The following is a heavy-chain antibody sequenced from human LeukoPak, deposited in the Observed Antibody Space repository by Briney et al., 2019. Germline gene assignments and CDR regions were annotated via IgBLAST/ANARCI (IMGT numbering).Heavy chain of an antibody. J-gene: IGHJ4*02. D-gene: IGHD3-22*01. Sequence: GGSLRLSCAASGFTFSSYSMNWVRQAPGKGLEWVSSISSSSSYIYYADSVKGRFTISRDNAKNSLYLQMNSLRDEDTAVYYCARPGHDSSGYYPFDYWGQGTLVTVSS. CDR3: ARPGHDSSGYYPFDY. CDR2: ISSSSSYI. CDR1: GFTFSSYS. V-gene: IGHV3-21*01.